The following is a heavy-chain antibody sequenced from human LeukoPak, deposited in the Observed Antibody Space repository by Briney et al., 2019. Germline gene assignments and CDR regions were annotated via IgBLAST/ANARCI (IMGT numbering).Heavy chain of an antibody. CDR2: INPSGGST. CDR1: GYTFTSYG. CDR3: AREYGGNSFDY. V-gene: IGHV1-46*01. J-gene: IGHJ4*02. D-gene: IGHD4-23*01. Sequence: ASVKVSCKASGYTFTSYGISWVRQAPGQGLEWMGIINPSGGSTSYAQKFQGRVTMTRDTSTSTVYMELSSLRSEDTAVYYCAREYGGNSFDYWGQGTLVTVSS.